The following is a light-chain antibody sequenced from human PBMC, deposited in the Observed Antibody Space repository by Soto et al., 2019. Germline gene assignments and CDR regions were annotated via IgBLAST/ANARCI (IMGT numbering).Light chain of an antibody. CDR1: QSVSSH. CDR3: QQRGKSFT. J-gene: IGKJ5*01. V-gene: IGKV3-11*01. Sequence: EIVLTQSPGTLSLSPGERATLSCRASQSVSSHLAWFQQRPGQAPRLLIYDASNRATGIPARFSGSGSGTDFTLTISSLEPEDFAVYYCQQRGKSFTFGQGTRREIK. CDR2: DAS.